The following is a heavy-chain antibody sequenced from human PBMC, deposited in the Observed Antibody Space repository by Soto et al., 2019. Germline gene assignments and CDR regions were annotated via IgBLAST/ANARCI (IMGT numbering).Heavy chain of an antibody. CDR1: GGSITSSSYY. CDR3: ARQRTTVVTQAYFDH. V-gene: IGHV4-39*01. Sequence: SETLSLTCTVSGGSITSSSYYWGGIRQPPGKGLEWIGGIYYSGRSYYNPSLKGRVTMSVDTSKNQFSLTLNSVTAADAAVYYCARQRTTVVTQAYFDHWGQGTLVTVSS. J-gene: IGHJ4*02. CDR2: IYYSGRS. D-gene: IGHD4-17*01.